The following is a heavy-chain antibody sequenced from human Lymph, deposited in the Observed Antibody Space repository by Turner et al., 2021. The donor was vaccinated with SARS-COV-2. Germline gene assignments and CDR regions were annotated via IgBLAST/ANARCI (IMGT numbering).Heavy chain of an antibody. CDR3: ATRKSNWKILTGRYYLDF. J-gene: IGHJ4*02. Sequence: QVQLVQSGAAVKKPGASVNVSCKVTGYYLTEFSKHWVRQAPGKGLEWMGGFDPEDGETIYAQKFQGRVTMTEDTSTDTAYMELSSLRSEDTAVYYCATRKSNWKILTGRYYLDFWGQGTLVTVSS. CDR1: GYYLTEFS. V-gene: IGHV1-24*01. D-gene: IGHD1-1*01. CDR2: FDPEDGET.